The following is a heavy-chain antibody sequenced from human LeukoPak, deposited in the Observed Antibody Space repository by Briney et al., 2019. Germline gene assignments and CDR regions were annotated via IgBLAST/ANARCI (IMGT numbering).Heavy chain of an antibody. Sequence: GGSLRLSCAASGFTFSDYYMSWIRQAPGKGLEWVSYISSSGSTIYYADSVKGRFTISRGNAKNSLYLQVNGLRAEDTAVYYCARDLGYSSSSGIPYYYYYMDVWGKGTTVTVSS. CDR2: ISSSGSTI. J-gene: IGHJ6*03. CDR1: GFTFSDYY. D-gene: IGHD6-6*01. CDR3: ARDLGYSSSSGIPYYYYYMDV. V-gene: IGHV3-11*04.